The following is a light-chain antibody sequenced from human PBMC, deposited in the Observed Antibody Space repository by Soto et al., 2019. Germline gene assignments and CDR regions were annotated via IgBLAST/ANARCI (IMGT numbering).Light chain of an antibody. CDR3: FSYAGSSMVVV. V-gene: IGLV2-23*01. CDR2: EGS. J-gene: IGLJ2*01. Sequence: QSALTQPASVSGSPGQSITISCTGTSSDVGSYNLVSWYQQHPGKAPKLMIYEGSKRPSGVSNRFSGSKSGNTASLTISGLQAEDEADYYCFSYAGSSMVVVFGGGTKLTVL. CDR1: SSDVGSYNL.